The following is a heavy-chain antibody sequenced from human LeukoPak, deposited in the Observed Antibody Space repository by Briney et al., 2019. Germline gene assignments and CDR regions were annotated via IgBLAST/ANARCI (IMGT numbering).Heavy chain of an antibody. D-gene: IGHD3-10*01. V-gene: IGHV3-74*01. CDR3: AKDGRQRKTFYYASGSANAFDI. CDR2: IKNDGTST. CDR1: GFTFSSYW. Sequence: GGSLRLSCAASGFTFSSYWMHWVRQAPGKGLVWVSRIKNDGTSTNYADSVKGRFTIYRDNAKNTLYLQMNSLRVEDTAVYYCAKDGRQRKTFYYASGSANAFDIWGQGTMVTVSS. J-gene: IGHJ3*02.